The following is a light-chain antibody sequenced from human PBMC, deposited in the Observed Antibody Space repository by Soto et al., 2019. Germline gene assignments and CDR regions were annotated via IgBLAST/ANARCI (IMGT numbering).Light chain of an antibody. V-gene: IGKV3-20*01. CDR3: QQYGGSLT. Sequence: EIVLTQSPATLSLSPGERATLSCRASQSVSSTYLAWYQQKRGQAPRLLIYGASSRATGIPDRFSGSGSGADFPLPLSRLEPEDFALYYCQQYGGSLTFGGGTKVEIK. CDR2: GAS. CDR1: QSVSSTY. J-gene: IGKJ4*01.